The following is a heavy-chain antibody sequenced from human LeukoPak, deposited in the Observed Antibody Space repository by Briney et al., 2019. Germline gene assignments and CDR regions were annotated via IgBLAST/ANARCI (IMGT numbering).Heavy chain of an antibody. Sequence: GGSLRLSCAASGFTFSSYSMNWVRQAPGKGLEWVSSISSSSSYIYYADSVKRRFTISRDNAKNSLYLQMNSLRAEDTAVYYCARSSWYYDFYYLWGQGTLVTVSS. V-gene: IGHV3-21*01. CDR2: ISSSSSYI. D-gene: IGHD3-3*01. CDR3: ARSSWYYDFYYL. J-gene: IGHJ5*02. CDR1: GFTFSSYS.